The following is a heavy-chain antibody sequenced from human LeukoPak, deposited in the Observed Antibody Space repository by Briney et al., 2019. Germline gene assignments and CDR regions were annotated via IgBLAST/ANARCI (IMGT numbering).Heavy chain of an antibody. V-gene: IGHV3-48*02. CDR1: GFTFSSYW. J-gene: IGHJ4*02. CDR3: AREPRTYDSSGEFDY. CDR2: INSRSSSI. Sequence: GGSLRLSCAASGFTFSSYWMHRVRQAPGKGLEWVSYINSRSSSIHYADSVKGRFTISRDNAKNSLYLQMYSLRDDDTAVYYCAREPRTYDSSGEFDYWGQGTLVTVSS. D-gene: IGHD3-22*01.